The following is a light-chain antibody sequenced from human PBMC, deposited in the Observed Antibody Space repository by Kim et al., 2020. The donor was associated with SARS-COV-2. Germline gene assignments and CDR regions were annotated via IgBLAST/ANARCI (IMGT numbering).Light chain of an antibody. J-gene: IGLJ3*02. CDR3: SSYTSTYTWV. Sequence: QSITISCTGSSSDVGGYNYVSWFQHHPDKAPKLMIYDVTKRPSGVSSRFSGSKSGNTASLTISGLQAEDEADYYCSSYTSTYTWVFGGGTKVTVL. CDR2: DVT. CDR1: SSDVGGYNY. V-gene: IGLV2-14*03.